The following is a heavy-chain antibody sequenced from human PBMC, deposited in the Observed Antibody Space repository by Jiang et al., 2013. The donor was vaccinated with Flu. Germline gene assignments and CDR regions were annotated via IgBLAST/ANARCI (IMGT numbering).Heavy chain of an antibody. Sequence: LLKPSETLSLTCAVYGGSFSGYYWSWIRQPPGKGLEWIGEINHSGSTNYNPSLKSRVTISVDTSKNQFSLKLSSVTAADTAVYYCARGPISSSWYSSYFDYWGQGTLVTVSS. CDR2: INHSGST. V-gene: IGHV4-34*01. D-gene: IGHD6-13*01. J-gene: IGHJ4*02. CDR3: ARGPISSSWYSSYFDY. CDR1: GGSFSGYY.